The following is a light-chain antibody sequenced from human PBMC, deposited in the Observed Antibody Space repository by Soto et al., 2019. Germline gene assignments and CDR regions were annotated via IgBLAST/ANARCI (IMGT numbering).Light chain of an antibody. Sequence: LSCRASQSVGTIYLAWYQNTAGQAPRLLIYGASNRTSGITDRLSGSGSGTDFTLTISRLEPEGFAVYYCQQYGNSPPYTFGQGTQVDIK. J-gene: IGKJ2*01. CDR2: GAS. V-gene: IGKV3-20*01. CDR3: QQYGNSPPYT. CDR1: QSVGTIY.